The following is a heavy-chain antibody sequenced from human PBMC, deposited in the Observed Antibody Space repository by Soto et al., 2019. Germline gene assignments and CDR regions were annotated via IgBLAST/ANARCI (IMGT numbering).Heavy chain of an antibody. CDR1: GFTFSGSS. Sequence: PGGSLRLSCAASGFTFSGSSMHWVRQASGKGLEWVGRVTSKADNYATAYAASVKGRFTISRDDSKNMTYLHMNSLKIEDSALYYCSPQAEGTNRYWGQGTLVTVSS. D-gene: IGHD1-1*01. CDR3: SPQAEGTNRY. CDR2: VTSKADNYAT. V-gene: IGHV3-73*01. J-gene: IGHJ4*02.